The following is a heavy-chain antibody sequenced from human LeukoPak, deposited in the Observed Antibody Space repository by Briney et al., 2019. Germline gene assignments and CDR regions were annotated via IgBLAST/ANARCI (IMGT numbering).Heavy chain of an antibody. J-gene: IGHJ4*02. CDR1: GASISSYY. V-gene: IGHV4-59*01. Sequence: PSETLSLICTVSGASISSYYWSWIRQPPGKGLEWIGDIYYSGSIKYNPSLKSRVTMSVDTSKNQFSLKLSSVTAADTAVYYCARGSSSWYPDYWGQGTLVTVSS. CDR2: IYYSGSI. CDR3: ARGSSSWYPDY. D-gene: IGHD6-13*01.